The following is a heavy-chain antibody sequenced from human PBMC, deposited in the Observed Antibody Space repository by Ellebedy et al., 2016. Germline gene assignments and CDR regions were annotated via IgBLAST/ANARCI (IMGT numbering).Heavy chain of an antibody. J-gene: IGHJ4*02. CDR3: ARDGPVIGINMIVVVRGDYFDY. V-gene: IGHV3-21*01. CDR1: GFTFSSYS. CDR2: ISSSSSYI. Sequence: GGSLRLSCAASGFTFSSYSMNWVRQAPGKGLGWVSSISSSSSYIYYADSVKGRFTISRDNAKNSLYLQMNSLRAEDTAVYYCARDGPVIGINMIVVVRGDYFDYWGQGTLVTVSS. D-gene: IGHD3-22*01.